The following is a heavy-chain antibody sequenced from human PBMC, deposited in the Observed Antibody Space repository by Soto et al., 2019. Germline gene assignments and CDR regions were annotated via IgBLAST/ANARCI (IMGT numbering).Heavy chain of an antibody. J-gene: IGHJ3*02. CDR2: ITTNGGTI. V-gene: IGHV3-11*01. Sequence: QVQLVESGGGLVKPGGSLRLSCAASGFTFSDYYMSWIRQAPGKGLDWLSYITTNGGTIYYADSVKGRFTISRDNAGNSPYLQMNSLRAEDTAVYYCARGPRNDAFDIWGQGTMVTVSS. CDR1: GFTFSDYY. CDR3: ARGPRNDAFDI.